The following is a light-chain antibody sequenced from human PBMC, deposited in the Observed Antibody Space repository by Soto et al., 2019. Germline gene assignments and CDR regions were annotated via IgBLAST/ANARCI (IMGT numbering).Light chain of an antibody. Sequence: EIVLTQSPGTLSLSPGERATLSCRASQSVSSSYLAWYQQKPGQAPRLLIYRTSNRATGIPDRFSGSGSGTDFTLTISGLQPEDSATYYCQESRSALWGTCGRGTKVDIK. V-gene: IGKV3-20*01. CDR2: RTS. CDR3: QESRSALWGT. CDR1: QSVSSSY. J-gene: IGKJ1*01.